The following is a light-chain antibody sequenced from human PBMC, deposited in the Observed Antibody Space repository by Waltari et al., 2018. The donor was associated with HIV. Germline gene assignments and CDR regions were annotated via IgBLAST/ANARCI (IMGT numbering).Light chain of an antibody. Sequence: DIVMTQSPASLAVSLGERATINCKYSPSVLFSSNNKNHLAWYQQKPGQPPRLLIYWASTRESGVPDRFSGSGSGTDFTLTISSLQAEDVAVYYCQQYYSSPWNFGPGTKVDI. CDR3: QQYYSSPWN. CDR1: PSVLFSSNNKNH. CDR2: WAS. J-gene: IGKJ3*01. V-gene: IGKV4-1*01.